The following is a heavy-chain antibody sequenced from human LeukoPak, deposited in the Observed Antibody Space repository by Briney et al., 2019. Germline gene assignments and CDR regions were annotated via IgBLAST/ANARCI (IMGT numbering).Heavy chain of an antibody. V-gene: IGHV3-53*01. CDR3: ARVWELSFDH. D-gene: IGHD1-26*01. CDR1: GFTLSTDH. J-gene: IGHJ4*02. CDR2: SYSSGSR. Sequence: GGSLRLSCAASGFTLSTDHMSWVRQAPGKGLEWVAVSYSSGSRHYAESVKGRFTISRDNSKNTLDLQMNSLRVEDTALCYCARVWELSFDHWGQGTLVTVSS.